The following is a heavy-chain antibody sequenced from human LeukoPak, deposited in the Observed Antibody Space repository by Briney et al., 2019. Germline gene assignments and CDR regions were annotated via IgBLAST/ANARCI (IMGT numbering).Heavy chain of an antibody. CDR1: GGTFSSYA. V-gene: IGHV1-69*13. CDR2: IIPIFGTA. CDR3: ARGYYYGSGSYYNPGTFDY. J-gene: IGHJ4*02. D-gene: IGHD3-10*01. Sequence: GASVKVSCKASGGTFSSYAISWVRQAPGQGLEWMGGIIPIFGTANYAQKFQGRVTITADESTSTAYMELSSLRSEDTAVYYCARGYYYGSGSYYNPGTFDYWGQGTLVTVSS.